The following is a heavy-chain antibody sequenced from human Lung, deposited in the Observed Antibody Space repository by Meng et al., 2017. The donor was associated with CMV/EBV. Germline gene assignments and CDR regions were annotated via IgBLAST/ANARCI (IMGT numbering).Heavy chain of an antibody. J-gene: IGHJ3*01. CDR1: GFIFSDHY. Sequence: PCAGPGFIFSDHYIDWDRQAPGKGQQWVVRFGNIVSRYSTEFAASVTYRFSFSRDDSENSVYLQMHSLKIEDTAVYYCTRGYSGIDVYAFDVWGPGTXVTVSS. CDR2: FGNIVSRYST. V-gene: IGHV3-72*01. D-gene: IGHD1-26*01. CDR3: TRGYSGIDVYAFDV.